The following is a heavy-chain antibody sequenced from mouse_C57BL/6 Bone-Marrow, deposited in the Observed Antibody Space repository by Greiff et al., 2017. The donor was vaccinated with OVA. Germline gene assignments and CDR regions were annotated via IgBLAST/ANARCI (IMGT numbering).Heavy chain of an antibody. CDR1: GFTFSSYG. CDR2: ISSGGSYT. D-gene: IGHD2-2*01. J-gene: IGHJ3*01. V-gene: IGHV5-6*01. CDR3: ARHGYVWFAY. Sequence: EVKLVESGGDLVKPGGSLKLSCAASGFTFSSYGMSWVRQTPDKRLEWVATISSGGSYTYYPDSVKGRFTISRDNAKNTLYLQMSSLKSEDTAMDYCARHGYVWFAYWGQGTLVTVSA.